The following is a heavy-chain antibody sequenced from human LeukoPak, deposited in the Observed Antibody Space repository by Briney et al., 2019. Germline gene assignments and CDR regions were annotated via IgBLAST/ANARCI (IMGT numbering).Heavy chain of an antibody. D-gene: IGHD6-13*01. CDR2: IYPGDSDT. V-gene: IGHV5-51*01. J-gene: IGHJ5*02. CDR3: ARVTGSSWGKSGLDP. Sequence: PGESLKISCKGFGYSFASNWIGWVRQMPGKGLEWMGIIYPGDSDTRYSPSFQGQVTISADKSISTAYLQWSSLKASDTAMYYCARVTGSSWGKSGLDPCGQGTLVTVSS. CDR1: GYSFASNW.